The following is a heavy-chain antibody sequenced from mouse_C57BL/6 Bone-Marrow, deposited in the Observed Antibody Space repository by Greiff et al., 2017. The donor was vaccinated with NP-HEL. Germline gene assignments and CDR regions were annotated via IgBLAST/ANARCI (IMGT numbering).Heavy chain of an antibody. D-gene: IGHD2-1*01. V-gene: IGHV1-59*01. CDR3: ARERIYYGNPWFAY. Sequence: QVQLQQPGAELVRPGTSVKLSCKASGYTFTSYWMHWVKQRPGQGLEWIGVIDPSDSYTNYNQKFKGKATLTVDTSSSTAYMQLSSLTSEDSAVYYCARERIYYGNPWFAYWGQGTLVTVSA. CDR2: IDPSDSYT. J-gene: IGHJ3*01. CDR1: GYTFTSYW.